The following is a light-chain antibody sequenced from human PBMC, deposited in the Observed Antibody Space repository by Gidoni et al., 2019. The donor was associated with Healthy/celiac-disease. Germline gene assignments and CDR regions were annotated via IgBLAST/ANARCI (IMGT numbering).Light chain of an antibody. V-gene: IGKV1-39*01. CDR2: AAS. Sequence: IAQAPSSLSASVGDRVTITCRASQSISSYLNWYQQKPGKAPKLLIYAASSLQSGVPSRFSGSGSGTDFTLTISSLQPEDFATYYCQQSYSTPLTFGGGTKVEIK. CDR3: QQSYSTPLT. J-gene: IGKJ4*01. CDR1: QSISSY.